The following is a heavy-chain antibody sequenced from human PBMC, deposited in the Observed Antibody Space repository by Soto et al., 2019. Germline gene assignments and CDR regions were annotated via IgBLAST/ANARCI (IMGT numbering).Heavy chain of an antibody. J-gene: IGHJ4*02. Sequence: WGSLRLSCTASGFTFIDYAITFFRHSPVRWLEWVSTINDNSVSTYYADSVKGRFTISRDNSKNTLYLQMNSLRADDTALYYCAKVPFVGWEVRESDYWGQGTLVTVSS. CDR3: AKVPFVGWEVRESDY. D-gene: IGHD1-26*01. V-gene: IGHV3-23*01. CDR1: GFTFIDYA. CDR2: INDNSVST.